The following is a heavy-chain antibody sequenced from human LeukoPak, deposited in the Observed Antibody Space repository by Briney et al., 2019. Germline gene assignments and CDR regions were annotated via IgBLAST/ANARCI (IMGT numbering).Heavy chain of an antibody. V-gene: IGHV4-61*02. CDR2: IYTSGST. CDR1: GDSIRSGTYY. Sequence: SQTLSLTCSVSGDSIRSGTYYWGWLRQPAGKGLEWIGRIYTSGSTSNNPSLKSRVTISVDTSKNQFSLKLTSVTAADTAVYYCARGGGATRIDYWGQGTLVTVSS. J-gene: IGHJ4*02. D-gene: IGHD5-12*01. CDR3: ARGGGATRIDY.